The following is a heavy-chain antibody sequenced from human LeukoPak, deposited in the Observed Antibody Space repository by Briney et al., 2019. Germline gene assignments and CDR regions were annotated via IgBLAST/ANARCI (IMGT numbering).Heavy chain of an antibody. Sequence: GRSLRLSCAASGFTFSSYGMHWVRQAPGKGLEWVALISYDGTIRYYADSVKGRFTISRDHSKNSLYLQMNSLRAEDTALYYCAKDHVEYYYDSSGSLDYWGQGTLVTVSS. J-gene: IGHJ4*02. CDR2: ISYDGTIR. D-gene: IGHD3-22*01. CDR3: AKDHVEYYYDSSGSLDY. V-gene: IGHV3-30*18. CDR1: GFTFSSYG.